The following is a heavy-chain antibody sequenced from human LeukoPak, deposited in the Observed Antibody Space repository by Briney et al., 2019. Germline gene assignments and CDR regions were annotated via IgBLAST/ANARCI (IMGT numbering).Heavy chain of an antibody. Sequence: RRSLRLSCAASGFTFSSYGMHWVRQAPGKGLEWVAVIWYDGSNKYYADSVKGRFTISRDNSKNTLYLQMNSLRAEDTAVYYCARGSITGKYYGMDVWGQGTTVTVSS. D-gene: IGHD1-20*01. CDR1: GFTFSSYG. CDR2: IWYDGSNK. CDR3: ARGSITGKYYGMDV. V-gene: IGHV3-33*01. J-gene: IGHJ6*02.